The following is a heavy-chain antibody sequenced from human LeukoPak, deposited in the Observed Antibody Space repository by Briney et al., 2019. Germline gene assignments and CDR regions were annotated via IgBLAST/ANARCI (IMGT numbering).Heavy chain of an antibody. D-gene: IGHD6-13*01. J-gene: IGHJ4*02. V-gene: IGHV3-15*01. CDR1: GFTFSNAW. Sequence: GGSLRLSCAASGFTFSNAWMSWVRQAPGKGLEWVGRIKSKTDGGTTDYAAPVKGRFTISRDDSKNTLYLQMNSLKTEDTAVYYCTTDVAAAGLKHYAQYDYWGQGTLVTVSS. CDR3: TTDVAAAGLKHYAQYDY. CDR2: IKSKTDGGTT.